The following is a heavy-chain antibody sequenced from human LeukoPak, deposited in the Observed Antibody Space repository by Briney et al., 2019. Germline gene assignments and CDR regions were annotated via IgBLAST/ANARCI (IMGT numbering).Heavy chain of an antibody. V-gene: IGHV4-34*01. J-gene: IGHJ4*02. D-gene: IGHD2-15*01. CDR2: INHSGST. CDR3: ARGRRGCSGGSCSGYFDY. CDR1: GGSFSGYY. Sequence: PSETLSLTCAVYGGSFSGYYWSWIRQPPGKGLEWIGEINHSGSTNYNPSLKSRVTISVDTSKDQFSLKLSSVTAADTAVYYCARGRRGCSGGSCSGYFDYWGQGTLVTVSS.